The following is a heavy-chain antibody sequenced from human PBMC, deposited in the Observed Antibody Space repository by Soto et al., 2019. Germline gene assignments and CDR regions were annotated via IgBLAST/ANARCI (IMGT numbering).Heavy chain of an antibody. CDR3: MKSLHRGPLNTAATSHFDY. CDR1: GFRFRNYA. V-gene: IGHV3-23*01. Sequence: PGGSLRLSCEASGFRFRNYAVNWVRQAPGKGLEWVSSISDSGDSTDYADSVKGRFIISRDNSMNTLFLQMNSLRVEDTGVYYCMKSLHRGPLNTAATSHFDYLGQGTLVTVSS. CDR2: ISDSGDST. D-gene: IGHD6-13*01. J-gene: IGHJ4*02.